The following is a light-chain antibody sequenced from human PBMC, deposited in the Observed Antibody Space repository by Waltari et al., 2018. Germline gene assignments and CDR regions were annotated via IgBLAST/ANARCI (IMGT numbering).Light chain of an antibody. CDR3: LLHFGGDQLV. Sequence: QTVVTQEPSLTVSPGGTVTLTCTSSTGPVASGHYPSWFQQMPGQAPRALIFSSTIKYSWTPALFSGSLLGGKAALTLSSVQPEDEADYYCLLHFGGDQLVFGGGTRLTVL. CDR2: SST. V-gene: IGLV7-43*01. CDR1: TGPVASGHY. J-gene: IGLJ3*02.